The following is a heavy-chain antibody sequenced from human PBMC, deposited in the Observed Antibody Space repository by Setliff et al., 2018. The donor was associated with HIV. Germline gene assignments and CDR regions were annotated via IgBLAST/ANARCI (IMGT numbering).Heavy chain of an antibody. J-gene: IGHJ4*02. CDR2: INHSGST. CDR3: ARGEFYCGTDCYWSSFDY. CDR1: GGSFSGYY. Sequence: SETLSLTCAVYGGSFSGYYWSWIRQPPWKGLEWIGEINHSGSTNYNPSLKSRVTISVDTSKNQFSLRPSSVTAADTAVYYCARGEFYCGTDCYWSSFDYWGQGILVTVSS. D-gene: IGHD2-21*02. V-gene: IGHV4-34*01.